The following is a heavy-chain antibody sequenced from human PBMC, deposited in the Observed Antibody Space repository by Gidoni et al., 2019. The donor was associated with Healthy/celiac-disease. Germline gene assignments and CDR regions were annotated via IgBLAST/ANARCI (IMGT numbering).Heavy chain of an antibody. CDR2: LPILGTA. V-gene: IGHV1-69*01. CDR3: ARDLITMVRGVIIRGDYYYYYMDV. Sequence: LPILGTANYAQKFQGRVTITADESTSTAYMELSSLRSEDTAVYYCARDLITMVRGVIIRGDYYYYYMDVWGKGTTVTVSS. D-gene: IGHD3-10*01. J-gene: IGHJ6*03.